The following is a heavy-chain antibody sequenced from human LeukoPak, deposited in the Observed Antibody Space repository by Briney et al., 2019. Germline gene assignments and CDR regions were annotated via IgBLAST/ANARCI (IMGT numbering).Heavy chain of an antibody. V-gene: IGHV5-10-1*01. CDR2: IDPSDSYT. D-gene: IGHD4-11*01. CDR1: GYSFTSYW. CDR3: ARRRGLQYYYGMDV. Sequence: KAGESLKISCKGSGYSFTSYWISWVRQMPGKGLEWMGRIDPSDSYTNYSPSFQGHVTISADKSISTVYLQWSSLKASDTAMYYCARRRGLQYYYGMDVWGQGTTVTVSS. J-gene: IGHJ6*02.